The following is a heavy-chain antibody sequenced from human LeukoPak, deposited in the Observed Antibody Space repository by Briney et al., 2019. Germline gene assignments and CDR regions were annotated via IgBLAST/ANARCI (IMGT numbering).Heavy chain of an antibody. J-gene: IGHJ5*02. D-gene: IGHD6-13*01. CDR1: GYTFITFNTYA. Sequence: GGSLRLSCEGSGYTFITFNTYAMSWVRQSPGKGMEWVSAISGSGDTPYYADSVKGRFTISRDNSKNTLYLQMNSLRAEDTAVYYCAKRLDSSTNHNNWFDPWGQGTLVTVSS. CDR3: AKRLDSSTNHNNWFDP. CDR2: ISGSGDTP. V-gene: IGHV3-23*01.